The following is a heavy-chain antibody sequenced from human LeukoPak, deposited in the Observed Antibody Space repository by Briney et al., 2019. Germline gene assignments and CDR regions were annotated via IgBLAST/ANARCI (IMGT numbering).Heavy chain of an antibody. CDR1: GGSFSEYY. J-gene: IGHJ4*02. D-gene: IGHD2-8*02. Sequence: SETLSLTCAVYGGSFSEYYWSWIRQPPGKGLEWIAYISDIGSINYNPSLKSRVTISLDTSKNQFSLKLSSVTAADTAVYYCAGHHPRNTVDFWGQGTLVTVSS. CDR2: ISDIGSI. V-gene: IGHV4-59*08. CDR3: AGHHPRNTVDF.